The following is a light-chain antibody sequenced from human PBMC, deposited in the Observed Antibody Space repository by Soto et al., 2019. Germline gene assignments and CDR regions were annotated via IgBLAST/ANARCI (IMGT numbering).Light chain of an antibody. Sequence: QSVLTQPPSASGSPGQSVTISCTGTSSDVGGYNYVSWYQQHPGNAPKLMIYEVIKRPSGVPDRFSGSKSGNTASLTVSGLQAEDEADYYCSSYAGTNNLYVFGTGTKVIV. CDR3: SSYAGTNNLYV. CDR2: EVI. J-gene: IGLJ1*01. V-gene: IGLV2-8*01. CDR1: SSDVGGYNY.